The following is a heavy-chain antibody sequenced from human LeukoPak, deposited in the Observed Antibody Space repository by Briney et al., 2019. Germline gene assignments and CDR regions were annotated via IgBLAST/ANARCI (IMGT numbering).Heavy chain of an antibody. CDR3: ARDYEHSGYDYLPLY. CDR1: GFTFSSHW. CDR2: RRQDGGEK. Sequence: GGSLRLSCAASGFTFSSHWMTWVRQAPGKGLEWVANRRQDGGEKYYADSVKGRFTISRDNAENSVYLQMNSLRAEDTAVYFCARDYEHSGYDYLPLYWGQGTLVTVSS. J-gene: IGHJ4*02. V-gene: IGHV3-7*01. D-gene: IGHD5-12*01.